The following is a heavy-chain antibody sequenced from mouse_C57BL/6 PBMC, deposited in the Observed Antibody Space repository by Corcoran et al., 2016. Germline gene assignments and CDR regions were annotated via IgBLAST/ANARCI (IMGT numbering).Heavy chain of an antibody. CDR3: ASGYYGSPWYFDV. Sequence: EVQLQQSGPGLVKPGASVKMSCKASGYTFTDDYMNWLKQSHGKSLEWIGVIHPYNGGTSYNQKFKGKATLTVDKSSSTAYRELNSLTSEDSAVYYCASGYYGSPWYFDVWGTGTTVTVSS. CDR2: IHPYNGGT. CDR1: GYTFTDDY. V-gene: IGHV1-19*01. J-gene: IGHJ1*03. D-gene: IGHD1-1*01.